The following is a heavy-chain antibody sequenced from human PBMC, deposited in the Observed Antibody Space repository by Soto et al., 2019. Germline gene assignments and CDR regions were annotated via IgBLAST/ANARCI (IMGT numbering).Heavy chain of an antibody. CDR2: IIPIFGTA. CDR3: ASTKSSITMIVANDY. V-gene: IGHV1-69*13. CDR1: GGTFSSYA. Sequence: SVKVSCKASGGTFSSYAISWVRQAPGQGLEWMGGIIPIFGTANYAQKFQGRVTITADESTSTAYMELSSLRSEDTAVCYCASTKSSITMIVANDYWGQGTLVTVSS. D-gene: IGHD3-22*01. J-gene: IGHJ4*02.